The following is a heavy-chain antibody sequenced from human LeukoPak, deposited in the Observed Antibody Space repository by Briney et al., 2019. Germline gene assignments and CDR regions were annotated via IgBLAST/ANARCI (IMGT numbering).Heavy chain of an antibody. Sequence: GASVKVSCKASGYTFTGYYMRWVRQAPGQGLEWMGWINPNSGGTNYAQKFQGWVTMTRDTSISTAYMELSRLRSDDTAVYYCARVLEGYSYGYDYWGQGTLVTVSS. CDR1: GYTFTGYY. CDR3: ARVLEGYSYGYDY. V-gene: IGHV1-2*04. D-gene: IGHD5-18*01. CDR2: INPNSGGT. J-gene: IGHJ4*02.